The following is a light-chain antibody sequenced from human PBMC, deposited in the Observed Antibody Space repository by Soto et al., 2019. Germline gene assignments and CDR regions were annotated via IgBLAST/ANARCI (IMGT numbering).Light chain of an antibody. J-gene: IGKJ5*01. CDR2: GAS. CDR1: QSISIS. CDR3: QQTYTTPEIN. V-gene: IGKV1-39*01. Sequence: DIQMTQSPSSLSAAVVDRVTITWRASQSISISLNWYQLNPGKAPNLLMYGASYLKSGVPTRFSGSGSGTDFTLTISSLQPEDFATYYCQQTYTTPEINFGQGTRLEIK.